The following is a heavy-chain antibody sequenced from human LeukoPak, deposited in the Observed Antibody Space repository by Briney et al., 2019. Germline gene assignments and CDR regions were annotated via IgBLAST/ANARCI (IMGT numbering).Heavy chain of an antibody. J-gene: IGHJ4*02. CDR3: ARGPLVAPRLDY. V-gene: IGHV4-39*07. Sequence: PSETLSLTCIVSGDSVSSSRYYWGWIRLTPGRGLEWIGSIYCSGTTFYNPSLKSRVTISVDTSKNQFSLKLSSVTAADTAVYYCARGPLVAPRLDYWGQGTLVTVSS. CDR2: IYCSGTT. D-gene: IGHD6-13*01. CDR1: GDSVSSSRYY.